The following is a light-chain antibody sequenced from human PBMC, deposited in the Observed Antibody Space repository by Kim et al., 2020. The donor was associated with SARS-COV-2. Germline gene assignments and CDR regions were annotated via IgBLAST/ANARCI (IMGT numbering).Light chain of an antibody. Sequence: SLSPGERATLSCRASQSVSTNLAWYQKKPGQAPSLLILDASSRATGVPARFSGSASGTDFTLTISSLQSEDSAVYYCQQYNNWPYDFGQGTKLEI. CDR2: DAS. CDR1: QSVSTN. V-gene: IGKV3D-15*01. CDR3: QQYNNWPYD. J-gene: IGKJ2*01.